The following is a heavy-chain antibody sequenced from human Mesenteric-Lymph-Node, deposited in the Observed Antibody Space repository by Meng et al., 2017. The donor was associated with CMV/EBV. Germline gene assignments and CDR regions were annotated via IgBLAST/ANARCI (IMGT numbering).Heavy chain of an antibody. V-gene: IGHV3-30*02. J-gene: IGHJ4*02. D-gene: IGHD3-22*01. Sequence: GESLKISCVASQFNFIIYGMHWVRQAPGKGLEWVAFIRYDGSNKHYADSVKGRFTISKDNSKNTLYMQMNSLRGEDTAVYYCAKEMENLRYDSNGFIFDYWGPGTLVTVSS. CDR2: IRYDGSNK. CDR3: AKEMENLRYDSNGFIFDY. CDR1: QFNFIIYG.